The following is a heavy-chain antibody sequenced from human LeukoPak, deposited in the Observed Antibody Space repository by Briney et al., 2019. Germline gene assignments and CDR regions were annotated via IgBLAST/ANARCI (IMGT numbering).Heavy chain of an antibody. V-gene: IGHV3-30-3*01. CDR2: ISYDGSNK. Sequence: GGSLRLSCAASGFTFSSYAMHWVRQAPGKGLEWVAVISYDGSNKYYADSVKGRFTISRDNSKNTLYLQMNSLRAEDTAVYYCARVPSLHGSGSYLDYWGQGTLVTVSS. J-gene: IGHJ4*02. CDR3: ARVPSLHGSGSYLDY. D-gene: IGHD3-10*01. CDR1: GFTFSSYA.